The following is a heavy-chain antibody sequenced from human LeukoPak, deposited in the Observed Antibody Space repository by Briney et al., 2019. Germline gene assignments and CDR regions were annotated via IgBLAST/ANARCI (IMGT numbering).Heavy chain of an antibody. V-gene: IGHV3-7*01. D-gene: IGHD4-11*01. CDR1: GFTFSSYW. Sequence: GGSLRLSCAASGFTFSSYWMNWVRQAPGKGLEWVANINQDGSGKYYVDSVKGRFTISRDNAKNSLYLQMNSLRAEDTAVYYCARRVPSQVITDYIDYWGQGTLVTVSS. J-gene: IGHJ4*02. CDR2: INQDGSGK. CDR3: ARRVPSQVITDYIDY.